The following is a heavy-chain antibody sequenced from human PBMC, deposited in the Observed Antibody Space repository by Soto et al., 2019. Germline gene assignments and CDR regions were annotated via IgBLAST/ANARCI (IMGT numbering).Heavy chain of an antibody. V-gene: IGHV4-59*01. CDR1: GGSIISYY. CDR2: IYYSGST. CDR3: ARSPDTISFYFDY. Sequence: PSETLSLTCTVSGGSIISYYWSWIRQPPGKGLEWIGYIYYSGSTNYNPSLKSRVTISVDTSKNQFSLKLSSVTAADTAVYYCARSPDTISFYFDYWGQGTLVTVSS. J-gene: IGHJ4*02. D-gene: IGHD3-3*01.